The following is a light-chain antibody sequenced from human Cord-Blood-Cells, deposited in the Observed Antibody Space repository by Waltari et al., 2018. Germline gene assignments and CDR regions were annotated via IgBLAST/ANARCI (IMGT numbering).Light chain of an antibody. J-gene: IGKJ2*03. CDR1: QSISSW. CDR3: QQYNSYAPYS. V-gene: IGKV1-5*03. CDR2: KAS. Sequence: DIQMTQSPSTLSASVGDRVTITCRASQSISSWLAWYQQKPGKAPKLLIYKASSLESGVPSRFSVSGSGTEFTLTISSLQPDDFATYYCQQYNSYAPYSFGQGTKPEIK.